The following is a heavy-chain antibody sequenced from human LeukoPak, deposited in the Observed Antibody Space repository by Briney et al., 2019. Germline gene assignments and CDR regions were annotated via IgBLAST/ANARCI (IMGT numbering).Heavy chain of an antibody. J-gene: IGHJ4*02. D-gene: IGHD3-22*01. V-gene: IGHV4-39*01. CDR3: ARLLHDSRGYYYFDY. CDR1: GGSISSISSNNYH. CDR2: IYYSGSP. Sequence: PSETLSLTCIVSGGSISSISSNNYHWGWIRQPPGEGLQWLGSIYYSGSPYDNPSLKSRVTISVDTSKNQFSLKLSSVTAADTAVYYCARLLHDSRGYYYFDYWGPGTLVTVSS.